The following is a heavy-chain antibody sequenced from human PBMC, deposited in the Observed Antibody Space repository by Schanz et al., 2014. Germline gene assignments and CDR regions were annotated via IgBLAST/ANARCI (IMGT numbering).Heavy chain of an antibody. D-gene: IGHD4-17*01. Sequence: VQLLDSGGGLVQPGGSLRLSCAASGFTFSTYAMSWIRQAPGKGLEWVSDISSGSSYANYADSVKGRFTISRDRFQNTLYLRMSSLRAEDTAVYYCARPRFDYGEVDYWGQGTLVTVSS. CDR2: ISSGSSYA. CDR3: ARPRFDYGEVDY. V-gene: IGHV3-11*03. J-gene: IGHJ4*02. CDR1: GFTFSTYA.